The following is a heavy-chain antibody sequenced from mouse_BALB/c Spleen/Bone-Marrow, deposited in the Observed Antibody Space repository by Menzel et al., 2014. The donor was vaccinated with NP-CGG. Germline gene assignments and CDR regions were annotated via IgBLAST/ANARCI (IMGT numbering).Heavy chain of an antibody. V-gene: IGHV1-82*01. Sequence: VKLVESGPELVKPGASVKISCKASGYAFSNSWMNWVKQRPGQGLEWIGRIYPGDGDTYYNGKFKGKATLTADKSSSTAYMKLSSLTSVDSAVYFCARSDGYRAMDYWGQGTSVTVSS. D-gene: IGHD2-3*01. J-gene: IGHJ4*01. CDR2: IYPGDGDT. CDR1: GYAFSNSW. CDR3: ARSDGYRAMDY.